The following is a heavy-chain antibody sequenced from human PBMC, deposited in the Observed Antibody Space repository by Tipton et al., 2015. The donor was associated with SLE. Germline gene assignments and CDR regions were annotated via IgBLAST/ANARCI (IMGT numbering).Heavy chain of an antibody. Sequence: TLSLTCTVSGGSISSSSYYWGWIRQPPGKGLEWIGHIYDSGSAFYNPSLRSRITISLGMSDNQFSLKVNSVTAADTAVYYCATYSSRPDYYYYMDVWGKGTTVTVSS. V-gene: IGHV4-39*07. CDR2: IYDSGSA. CDR3: ATYSSRPDYYYYMDV. D-gene: IGHD6-13*01. CDR1: GGSISSSSYY. J-gene: IGHJ6*03.